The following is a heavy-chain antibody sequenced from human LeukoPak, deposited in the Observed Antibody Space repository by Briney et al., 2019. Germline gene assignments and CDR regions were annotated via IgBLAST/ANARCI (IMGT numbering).Heavy chain of an antibody. Sequence: GGSLRLSCAASGFTFSSYWMSWVRQAPGKGLEWVANIKQDGSGKYYVDSMKGRFTISRDNAKNSLYLQMNSLRAEDTAVYYCAREEGRYCSGGSCYSNPFDYWGQGTLVTVSS. CDR1: GFTFSSYW. J-gene: IGHJ4*02. CDR2: IKQDGSGK. CDR3: AREEGRYCSGGSCYSNPFDY. V-gene: IGHV3-7*01. D-gene: IGHD2-15*01.